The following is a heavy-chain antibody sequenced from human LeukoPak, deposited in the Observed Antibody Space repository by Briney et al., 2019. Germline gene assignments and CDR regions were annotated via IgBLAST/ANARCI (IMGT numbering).Heavy chain of an antibody. V-gene: IGHV4-59*10. D-gene: IGHD3-10*01. CDR1: GGSFSSYY. CDR3: ARGGYYGSESYGDWFDP. Sequence: SETLSLTCAVYGGSFSSYYWSWIRQPAGKGLEWIGRIYSSETTNYNPSLKSRVTMSVDTSKNQFSLKLTSVTAADTAVYYCARGGYYGSESYGDWFDPWGQGTLVTVSS. CDR2: IYSSETT. J-gene: IGHJ5*02.